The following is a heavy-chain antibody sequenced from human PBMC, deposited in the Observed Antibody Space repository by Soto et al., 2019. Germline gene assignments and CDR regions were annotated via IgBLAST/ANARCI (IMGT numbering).Heavy chain of an antibody. J-gene: IGHJ4*02. CDR3: ISHSPEDMIRT. V-gene: IGHV3-73*01. CDR1: GFTFSGSS. D-gene: IGHD2-15*01. CDR2: IRNKANSYAT. Sequence: RGSLRLSCAASGFTFSGSSVHWFRQASGKGLEWVGRIRNKANSYATAYAASVRGRFTISRDDSKNTAFLQMNSLNTEDTAVYYCISHSPEDMIRTWGQGTLVTVSS.